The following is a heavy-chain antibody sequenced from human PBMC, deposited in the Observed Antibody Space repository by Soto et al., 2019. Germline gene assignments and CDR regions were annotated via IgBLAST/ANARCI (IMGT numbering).Heavy chain of an antibody. CDR2: ISAYNGNT. CDR1: GYTFTSYG. J-gene: IGHJ4*02. D-gene: IGHD2-15*01. V-gene: IGHV1-18*01. Sequence: ASVKVSCRASGYTFTSYGIGWVRQAPGQGLEWMGWISAYNGNTNYAQKLQGRVTMTTDTSTSTAYMELRSLRSDDTAVYYCARGQTVVVAATCYVWAQGPLVTVSS. CDR3: ARGQTVVVAATCYV.